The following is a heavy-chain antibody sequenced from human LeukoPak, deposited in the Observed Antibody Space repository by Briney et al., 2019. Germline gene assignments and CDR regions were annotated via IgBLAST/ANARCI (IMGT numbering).Heavy chain of an antibody. V-gene: IGHV3-23*01. CDR2: ISGSGGST. Sequence: GGSLRLSCAASGFTFSSYAMSWVRQAPGKGLEWVSAISGSGGSTYYADSVKGRLTISRDNSKNTLYLQMNSLRAEDTAVYYCAKELLLWFGESPYGMDVWGQGTTVTVSS. J-gene: IGHJ6*02. CDR1: GFTFSSYA. CDR3: AKELLLWFGESPYGMDV. D-gene: IGHD3-10*01.